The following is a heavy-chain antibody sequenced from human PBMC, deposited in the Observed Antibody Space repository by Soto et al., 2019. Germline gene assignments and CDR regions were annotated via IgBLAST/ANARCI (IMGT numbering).Heavy chain of an antibody. CDR1: GFTFSSYA. CDR3: ARVMGDGYKKNFDY. CDR2: ISSNGGST. D-gene: IGHD5-12*01. J-gene: IGHJ4*02. V-gene: IGHV3-64*01. Sequence: GGSLRLSCAASGFTFSSYAMHWVRQAPGKGLEYVSAISSNGGSTYYANSVKGRFTISRDNSKNTLYLQMGSLRAEDMAVYYCARVMGDGYKKNFDYWGQGTLVTVSS.